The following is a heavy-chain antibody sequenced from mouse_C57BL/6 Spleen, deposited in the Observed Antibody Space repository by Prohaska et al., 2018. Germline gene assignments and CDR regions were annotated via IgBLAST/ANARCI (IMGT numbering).Heavy chain of an antibody. Sequence: VKQSHGKSLEWIGDINPNNGGTIYNQKFKGKATLTVDKSSSTAYMELRSLTSEDTAVYYCARGVYYYGSSFPWFAYWGQGTLVTVSA. D-gene: IGHD1-1*01. J-gene: IGHJ3*01. CDR3: ARGVYYYGSSFPWFAY. V-gene: IGHV1-18*01. CDR2: INPNNGGT.